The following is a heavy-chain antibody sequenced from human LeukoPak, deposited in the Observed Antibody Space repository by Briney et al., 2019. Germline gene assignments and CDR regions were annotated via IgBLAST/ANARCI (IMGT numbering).Heavy chain of an antibody. J-gene: IGHJ4*02. CDR3: AREDY. CDR1: GYTFTSYD. Sequence: ASVKVSCQASGYTFTSYDINWVRQATGQGLEWMGWINPNSGGTNYAQKFQGRVTMTRDTSISTAYMELSRLRSDDTAVYYCAREDYWGQGTLVTVSS. CDR2: INPNSGGT. V-gene: IGHV1-2*02.